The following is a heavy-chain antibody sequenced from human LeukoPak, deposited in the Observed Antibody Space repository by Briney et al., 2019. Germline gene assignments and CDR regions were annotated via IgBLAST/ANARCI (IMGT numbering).Heavy chain of an antibody. J-gene: IGHJ1*01. V-gene: IGHV1-18*01. CDR1: GYTFTSYG. D-gene: IGHD6-13*01. Sequence: ASVKVSCKASGYTFTSYGITWVRQAPGQGLEWMGWISARNGNTNYAQKFQDRVTMTTDTSTSTAYMELRSLGSDDTAIYFCGRGPSTAAPGTGILIHWGQGTLVTVSS. CDR3: GRGPSTAAPGTGILIH. CDR2: ISARNGNT.